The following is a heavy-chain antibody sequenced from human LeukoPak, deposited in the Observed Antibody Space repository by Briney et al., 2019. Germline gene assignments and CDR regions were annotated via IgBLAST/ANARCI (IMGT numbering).Heavy chain of an antibody. CDR3: TRLHGGYPFDY. CDR2: ISSSSVTI. Sequence: GGSLRLSCAASGFTFSSYGMNWVRQAPGKGLEWISYISSSSVTIYYADSVKGRFTISRDNAKNSLYLQMNSLRAEDTAVYYCTRLHGGYPFDYWGQGTLVTVSS. J-gene: IGHJ4*02. V-gene: IGHV3-48*01. CDR1: GFTFSSYG. D-gene: IGHD2-15*01.